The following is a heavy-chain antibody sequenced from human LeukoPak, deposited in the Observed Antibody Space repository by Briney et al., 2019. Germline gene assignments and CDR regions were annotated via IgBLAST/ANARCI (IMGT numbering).Heavy chain of an antibody. V-gene: IGHV3-23*01. Sequence: PGGSLRLSCAASGFTFSSYAMSWVRQAPGKGLEWVSAISGSGGSTYYADSVKGRFTISRDNSKNTLYLQMNSLRAEDTAVYYCAKDPNSVYYYGMDVWGQGTTVTVSS. CDR3: AKDPNSVYYYGMDV. J-gene: IGHJ6*02. CDR2: ISGSGGST. D-gene: IGHD4-23*01. CDR1: GFTFSSYA.